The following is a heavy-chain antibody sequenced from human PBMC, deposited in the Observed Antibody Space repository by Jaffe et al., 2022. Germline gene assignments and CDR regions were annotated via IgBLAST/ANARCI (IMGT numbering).Heavy chain of an antibody. V-gene: IGHV2-5*01. Sequence: QITLKESGPTLVKPTQTLTLTCTFSGFSLSTSGVGVGWIRQPPGKALEWLALIYWNDDKRYSPSLKSRLTITKDTSKNQVVLTMTNMDPVDTATYYCAHTNSLTVPAAPWAFDIWGQGTMVTVSS. CDR1: GFSLSTSGVG. D-gene: IGHD2-2*01. CDR2: IYWNDDK. CDR3: AHTNSLTVPAAPWAFDI. J-gene: IGHJ3*02.